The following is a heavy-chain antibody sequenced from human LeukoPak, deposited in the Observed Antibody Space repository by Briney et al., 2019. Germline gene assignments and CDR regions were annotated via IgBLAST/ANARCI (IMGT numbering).Heavy chain of an antibody. J-gene: IGHJ3*02. CDR2: ICGSCGGT. CDR1: GFTFCSYA. CDR3: AKEVGYCSSTSCSALGDAFDI. V-gene: IGHV3-23*01. D-gene: IGHD2-2*01. Sequence: GGSLRLSCAAPGFTFCSYAMSWVRQAPGKGVEWGSAICGSCGGTYYADSVKGRFTISRDNSKNTLYLQMNSLRAEDTAVYYCAKEVGYCSSTSCSALGDAFDIWGQGTMVTVSS.